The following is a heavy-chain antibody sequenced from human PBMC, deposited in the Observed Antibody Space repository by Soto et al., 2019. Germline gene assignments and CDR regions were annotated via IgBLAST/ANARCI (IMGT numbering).Heavy chain of an antibody. D-gene: IGHD3-22*01. V-gene: IGHV3-21*01. J-gene: IGHJ4*02. CDR2: ISSSSSYI. CDR1: GFTFSSYS. CDR3: ARDTPRSSGFDY. Sequence: PGGSLRLSCAASGFTFSSYSMNWVRQAPGEGLEWVSSISSSSSYIYYADSVKGRFTISRDNSKNTLYLQMNSLRVEDTAVYYCARDTPRSSGFDYWGQGILVTVSS.